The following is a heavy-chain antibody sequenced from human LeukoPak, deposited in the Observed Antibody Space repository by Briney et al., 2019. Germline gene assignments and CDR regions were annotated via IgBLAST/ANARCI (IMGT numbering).Heavy chain of an antibody. CDR1: GGSISSSSYS. J-gene: IGHJ4*02. Sequence: PSETLSLTCTVSGGSISSSSYSWGWIRQPPGKGLEWIGSIYYSGSTYYNPSLKSRVTISVDTSKNQFSLKLSSVTAADTAVYYCARNWMVPYYFDYWGQGTLVTVSS. V-gene: IGHV4-39*01. D-gene: IGHD1-1*01. CDR2: IYYSGST. CDR3: ARNWMVPYYFDY.